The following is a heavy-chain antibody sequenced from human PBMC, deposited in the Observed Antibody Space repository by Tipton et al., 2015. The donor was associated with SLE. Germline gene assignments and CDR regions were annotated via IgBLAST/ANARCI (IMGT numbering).Heavy chain of an antibody. D-gene: IGHD5-18*01. J-gene: IGHJ5*02. Sequence: TLSLTCTVSGGSISSHYWSWIRQPPGKGLEWIGYIYYSGSTNYNPSLKSRVTIPVDTSKNQFSLKLSSVTAADTAVYYCARDGGYSYGSWFDPWGQGTLVTVSS. CDR3: ARDGGYSYGSWFDP. V-gene: IGHV4-59*11. CDR2: IYYSGST. CDR1: GGSISSHY.